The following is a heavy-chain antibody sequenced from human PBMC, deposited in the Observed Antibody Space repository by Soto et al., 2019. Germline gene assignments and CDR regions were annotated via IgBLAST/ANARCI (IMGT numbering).Heavy chain of an antibody. CDR3: ARGPLDYSDIVVVVAAAYMDV. D-gene: IGHD2-15*01. V-gene: IGHV3-11*01. CDR1: GFTFSDYY. CDR2: ISSSGSTI. J-gene: IGHJ6*03. Sequence: QVQLVESGGGLVKPGGSLRLSCAASGFTFSDYYMSWIRQAPGKGLEWVSYISSSGSTIYYADSVKGRFTISRDNAKNSLYLQMNSLRAEDTAVYYCARGPLDYSDIVVVVAAAYMDVWGKGTTVTVSS.